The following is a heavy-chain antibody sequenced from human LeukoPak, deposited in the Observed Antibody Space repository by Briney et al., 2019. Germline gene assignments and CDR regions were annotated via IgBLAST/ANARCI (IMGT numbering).Heavy chain of an antibody. CDR3: AREVGSGNSDRYFDY. Sequence: PGGSLRLTCAASEFTFSNYWIHWVRRAPGKGLVWVSRINSDGSGTNYADSVKGRFTISRDNSNNTLYLQMKSLRAEDTAVYYCAREVGSGNSDRYFDYWGQGTLVTVSS. D-gene: IGHD3-10*01. CDR2: INSDGSGT. V-gene: IGHV3-74*01. CDR1: EFTFSNYW. J-gene: IGHJ4*02.